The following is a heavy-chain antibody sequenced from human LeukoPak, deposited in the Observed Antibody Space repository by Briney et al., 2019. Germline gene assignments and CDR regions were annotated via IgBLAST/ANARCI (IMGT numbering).Heavy chain of an antibody. CDR1: GGSISSYY. D-gene: IGHD3-9*01. CDR3: ARHREYDILTGYYNPAFDY. J-gene: IGHJ4*02. CDR2: IYYSGST. Sequence: SETLSLTCTVSGGSISSYYWSWIRQPPGKGLEWIGYIYYSGSTNYNPSLKSRVTISVDTSKYQFSLKLSSVTAADTAVYYCARHREYDILTGYYNPAFDYWGQGTLVTVSS. V-gene: IGHV4-59*08.